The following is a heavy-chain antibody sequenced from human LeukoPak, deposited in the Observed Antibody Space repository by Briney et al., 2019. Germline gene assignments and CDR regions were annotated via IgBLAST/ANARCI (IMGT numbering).Heavy chain of an antibody. V-gene: IGHV4-4*02. Sequence: SETLSLTCAVSGGSISSSNWWSWVRQPPGKGLEWIGEIYHSGSTNYNPSLKSRVTISVDKSKNQFSLKLSSVTAADTAVYYCASSNDFWSGFHYYYYMDVWGKATTVTVSS. D-gene: IGHD3-3*01. CDR1: GGSISSSNW. CDR2: IYHSGST. J-gene: IGHJ6*03. CDR3: ASSNDFWSGFHYYYYMDV.